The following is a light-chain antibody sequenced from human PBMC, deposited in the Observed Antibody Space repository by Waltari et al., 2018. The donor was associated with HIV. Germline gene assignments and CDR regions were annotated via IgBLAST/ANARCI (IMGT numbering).Light chain of an antibody. Sequence: HSALTQPRSVSGSPGQSVTISCTGTSSDVGDYNYVSWYQQHPGNAPKLLIFDITKRPSGVPDRFSGSKSGNTASLTISGLHLEDEANYYCCSYAGTYTWVFGGGTTLTVL. J-gene: IGLJ3*02. CDR3: CSYAGTYTWV. CDR1: SSDVGDYNY. V-gene: IGLV2-11*01. CDR2: DIT.